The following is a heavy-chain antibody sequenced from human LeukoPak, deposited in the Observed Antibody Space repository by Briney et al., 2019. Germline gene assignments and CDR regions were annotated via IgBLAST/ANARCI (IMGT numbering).Heavy chain of an antibody. CDR3: ARGRAGLDR. V-gene: IGHV4-59*01. CDR2: INYSENMDRDNT. CDR1: GGSMSSYY. Sequence: SETLSLTCTVSGGSMSSYYWSWIRQPPGKGLEGIGYINYSENMDRDNTNYSPSLKSRVTMSLDMYKNHSFLNLTSVTAADSAVYYCARGRAGLDRWGRGTLVIVS. D-gene: IGHD3/OR15-3a*01. J-gene: IGHJ5*02.